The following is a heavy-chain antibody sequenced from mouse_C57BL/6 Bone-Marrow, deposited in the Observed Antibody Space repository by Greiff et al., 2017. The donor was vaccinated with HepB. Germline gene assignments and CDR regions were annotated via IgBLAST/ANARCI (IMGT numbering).Heavy chain of an antibody. J-gene: IGHJ4*01. Sequence: QVQLQQSGAELAKPGASVKMSCKASGYTFTSYWMHWVKQRPGQGLEWIGYINPITGYNEYNQKFKDKATLTADKSSSTANMQLNSLTSEDSAVYYGARPLMATVSGGDAMDYWGQGTSVTVSS. CDR1: GYTFTSYW. V-gene: IGHV1-7*01. D-gene: IGHD2-2*01. CDR2: INPITGYN. CDR3: ARPLMATVSGGDAMDY.